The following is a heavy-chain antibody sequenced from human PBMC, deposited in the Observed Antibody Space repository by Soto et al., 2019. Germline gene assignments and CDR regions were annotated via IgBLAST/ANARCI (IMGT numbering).Heavy chain of an antibody. CDR1: GFTFSSYG. V-gene: IGHV3-33*01. CDR2: IWYDGSNK. D-gene: IGHD6-13*01. CDR3: ASPAARYSSSWYYFDY. J-gene: IGHJ4*02. Sequence: QVQLVESGGGVVQPGRSLRLSCAASGFTFSSYGMHWVRQAPGKGLEWVAVIWYDGSNKYYADSVKGRFTISRDNSKNTLYLQMNSLRAEDTAVYYCASPAARYSSSWYYFDYWGQGTLVTVSS.